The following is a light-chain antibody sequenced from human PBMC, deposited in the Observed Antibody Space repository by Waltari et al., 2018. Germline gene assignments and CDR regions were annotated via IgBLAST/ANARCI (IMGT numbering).Light chain of an antibody. V-gene: IGKV3-20*01. J-gene: IGKJ1*01. Sequence: EVVLTQSPGTLSLSPGERATLSCRASQNIGRTLTWYQQKPGQSPRLLMYGSSIRAAGIPDRCSGSGSGTDFILTITRLEPEDFAVYYCQNYERLPVTFGQGTKVEIK. CDR2: GSS. CDR3: QNYERLPVT. CDR1: QNIGRT.